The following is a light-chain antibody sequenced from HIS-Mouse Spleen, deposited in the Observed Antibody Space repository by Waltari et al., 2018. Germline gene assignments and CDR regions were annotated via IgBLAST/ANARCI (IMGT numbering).Light chain of an antibody. CDR2: EVS. CDR1: SSAVGGYNY. Sequence: QSALTQPASVSGSPGQSLTISCTGTSSAVGGYNYVSWYQQHPGKAPKLMIYEVSNRPSGVSNRFSGSKSGNTASLTISGLQAEDEADYYCSSYTSSSRVFGGGTKLTVL. J-gene: IGLJ3*02. CDR3: SSYTSSSRV. V-gene: IGLV2-14*01.